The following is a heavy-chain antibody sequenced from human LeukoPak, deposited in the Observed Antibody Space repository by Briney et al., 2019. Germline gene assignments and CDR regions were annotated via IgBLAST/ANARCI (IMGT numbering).Heavy chain of an antibody. CDR3: ARAMPYYDFWSGPSYYMDV. CDR1: GGSFSGYY. V-gene: IGHV4-34*01. J-gene: IGHJ6*03. D-gene: IGHD3-3*01. Sequence: SETLSLTCAVYGGSFSGYYWSWIRQPPGKGLEWIGEINHSGSTNYNPSLKSRVTISVDTSKNQFSLKLSSVTAADTAVYYCARAMPYYDFWSGPSYYMDVWGKGTTVTVSS. CDR2: INHSGST.